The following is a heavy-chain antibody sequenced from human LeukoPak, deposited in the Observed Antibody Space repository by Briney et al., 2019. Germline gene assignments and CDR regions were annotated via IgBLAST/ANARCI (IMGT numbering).Heavy chain of an antibody. CDR3: ARFSHYYDSSALGYYGMDV. CDR1: GGSLSSYY. D-gene: IGHD3-22*01. V-gene: IGHV4-59*01. Sequence: SETLSLTCTVSGGSLSSYYWSWIRQPPGKGLEWIGYIYYSGSTNYNPSLTSRVTISVDTSKNQFSLKLSSVTAADTAVYYCARFSHYYDSSALGYYGMDVWGQGTTVTVSS. J-gene: IGHJ6*02. CDR2: IYYSGST.